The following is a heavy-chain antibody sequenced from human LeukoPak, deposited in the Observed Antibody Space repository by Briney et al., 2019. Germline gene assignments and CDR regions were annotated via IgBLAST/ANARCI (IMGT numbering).Heavy chain of an antibody. J-gene: IGHJ4*02. CDR3: AKASEWEPLSGAEDY. CDR2: ISYDGSNK. V-gene: IGHV3-30*18. Sequence: GGSLRLSCAASGFTFSSYGMHWVRQAPGKGLEWVAVISYDGSNKYYADSVKGRFTISRDNSKNTLYLQMNSLRAEDTAVYYCAKASEWEPLSGAEDYWGQGTLVIVSS. CDR1: GFTFSSYG. D-gene: IGHD1-26*01.